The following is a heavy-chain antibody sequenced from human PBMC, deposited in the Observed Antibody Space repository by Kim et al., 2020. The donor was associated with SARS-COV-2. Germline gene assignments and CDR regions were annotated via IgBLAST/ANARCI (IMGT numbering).Heavy chain of an antibody. J-gene: IGHJ4*02. CDR3: AREYYSSSSNYFDY. CDR1: GGSISSYY. CDR2: IYYSGST. Sequence: SETLSLTCTVSGGSISSYYWSWIRQPPGKGLEWIGYIYYSGSTNYNPSLKSRVIISVDTSENQFSLKLSSVTAADTAVYYCAREYYSSSSNYFDYWGQGTPVTVSS. V-gene: IGHV4-59*13. D-gene: IGHD6-13*01.